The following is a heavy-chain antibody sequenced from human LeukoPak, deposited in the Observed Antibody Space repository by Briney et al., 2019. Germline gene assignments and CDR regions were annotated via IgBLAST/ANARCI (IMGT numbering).Heavy chain of an antibody. D-gene: IGHD5-24*01. CDR1: GGSFSGYY. Sequence: SETQSLTCAVYGGSFSGYYWSWIRQPPGKGLEWIGEINHSGSTNYNPSLKSRVTISVDTSENQFSLKLSSVTAADTAVYYCARHVSGDGYQGLDYFDYWGQGTLVTVSS. CDR2: INHSGST. V-gene: IGHV4-34*01. J-gene: IGHJ4*02. CDR3: ARHVSGDGYQGLDYFDY.